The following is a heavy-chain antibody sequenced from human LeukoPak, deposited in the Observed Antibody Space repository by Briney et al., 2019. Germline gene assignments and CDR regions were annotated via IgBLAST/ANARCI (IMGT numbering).Heavy chain of an antibody. D-gene: IGHD3-3*01. CDR3: AKDRHHDSPLFHKQIDY. J-gene: IGHJ4*02. CDR1: GFSFTTYW. Sequence: PGGSLRLSCGASGFSFTTYWMSWVRQAPGKGLEWVSTISWDGGSIGYADSVKGRFAISRDSAKNSLYLQMNSLRAEDTAFYYCAKDRHHDSPLFHKQIDYWGQGTLVTVSS. CDR2: ISWDGGSI. V-gene: IGHV3-9*01.